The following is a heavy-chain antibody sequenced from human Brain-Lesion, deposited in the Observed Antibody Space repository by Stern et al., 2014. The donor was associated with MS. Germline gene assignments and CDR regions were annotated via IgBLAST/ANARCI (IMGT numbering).Heavy chain of an antibody. D-gene: IGHD5-18*01. V-gene: IGHV4-61*02. CDR1: GGSISSGSYY. J-gene: IGHJ4*02. CDR2: IYASGGT. CDR3: VRETGGYTYGDTDFFDF. Sequence: QVQLVQSGPGLVKPSQTLSLTCSVSGGSISSGSYYWNWIRQPAGKGLEWIGRIYASGGTNYSPSLKSRGFISGETSKNQFSLKLSSVTAADAAMYYCVRETGGYTYGDTDFFDFWGQGTLVTVSS.